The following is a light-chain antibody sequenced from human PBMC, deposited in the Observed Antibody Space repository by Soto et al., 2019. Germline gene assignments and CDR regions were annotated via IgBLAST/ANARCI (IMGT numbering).Light chain of an antibody. CDR1: QSVSRY. CDR3: QQRSNWIT. V-gene: IGKV3-11*01. J-gene: IGKJ5*01. Sequence: EIVLPQSPGTLSLSPGERATLSCRASQSVSRYLAWYQQKPGQAPRLVIYDASYRATGIPARFSGSGSGTDFTLTISSLEPEDFAVYYCQQRSNWITFGQGTRLEIK. CDR2: DAS.